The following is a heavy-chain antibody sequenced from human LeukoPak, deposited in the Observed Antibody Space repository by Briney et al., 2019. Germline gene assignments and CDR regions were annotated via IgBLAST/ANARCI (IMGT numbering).Heavy chain of an antibody. J-gene: IGHJ4*02. CDR1: GFTFSDYY. D-gene: IGHD1-7*01. CDR2: ISSSSSYT. V-gene: IGHV3-11*06. Sequence: PGGSLRLSCAASGFTFSDYYMSWIRQAPGKGLEWVSYISSSSSYTNYADSVKGRFIISRDNAKNSLYLQMNSLRAEDTAVYYCARDLRGTQTNDYWGQGTLVTVSS. CDR3: ARDLRGTQTNDY.